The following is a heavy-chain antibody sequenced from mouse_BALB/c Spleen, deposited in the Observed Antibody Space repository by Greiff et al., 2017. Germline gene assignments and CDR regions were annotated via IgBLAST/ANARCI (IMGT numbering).Heavy chain of an antibody. D-gene: IGHD1-1*01. J-gene: IGHJ2*01. CDR2: ISSGGSYT. CDR3: ARHGKLLRYFDY. V-gene: IGHV5-6*01. CDR1: GFTFSSYG. Sequence: EVQLVESGGDLVKPGGSLTLSCAASGFTFSSYGMSWVRQTPDKRLAWVATISSGGSYTYYPDSVKGRFTISRDNAKNTLYLQMSSLKSEDTAMYYCARHGKLLRYFDYWGQGTTLTVSS.